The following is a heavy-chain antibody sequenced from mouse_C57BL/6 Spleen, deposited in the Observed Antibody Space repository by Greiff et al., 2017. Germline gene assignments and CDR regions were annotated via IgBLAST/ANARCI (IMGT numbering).Heavy chain of an antibody. CDR1: GFTFSSYG. V-gene: IGHV5-6*01. Sequence: EVQLQESGGDLVKPGGSLKLSCAASGFTFSSYGMSWVRQTPDKRLEWVATISSGGSYTYYPDSVKGRFTISRDNAKNTLYLQMSSLQSEDTAMYYCEKHTESPCYDYSYYFDYWGQGTTLTVSS. CDR2: ISSGGSYT. CDR3: EKHTESPCYDYSYYFDY. J-gene: IGHJ2*01. D-gene: IGHD2-4*01.